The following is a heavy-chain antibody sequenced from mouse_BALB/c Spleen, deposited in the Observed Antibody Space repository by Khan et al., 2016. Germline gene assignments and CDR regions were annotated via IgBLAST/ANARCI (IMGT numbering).Heavy chain of an antibody. CDR3: ARHEGQTMITTIYFDY. CDR1: GYTFTEYI. Sequence: QVQLQQSGAELVKPGASVKLSCKASGYTFTEYIIHWVKQRSGQGLEWIGWFYPGSGSIKYNEKFKDKATLTADKSSSTVYMELSRLTSEDSAVYFCARHEGQTMITTIYFDYWGQGTTLTVSS. J-gene: IGHJ2*01. D-gene: IGHD2-4*01. CDR2: FYPGSGSI. V-gene: IGHV1-62-2*01.